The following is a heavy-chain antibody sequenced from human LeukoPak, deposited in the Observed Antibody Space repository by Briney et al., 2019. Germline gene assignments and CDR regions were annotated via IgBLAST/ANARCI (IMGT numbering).Heavy chain of an antibody. V-gene: IGHV1-46*01. CDR2: INPTGDST. Sequence: ASVKVSCKASGYTFSSYYMHWVRPAPGQGLEWVGLINPTGDSTNYAQNFRGRVTMTRGTSTSTVYMDLNSLRSEDTAVYYCAREASGGYFDYWGQGTLVTVSS. J-gene: IGHJ4*02. D-gene: IGHD4-23*01. CDR3: AREASGGYFDY. CDR1: GYTFSSYY.